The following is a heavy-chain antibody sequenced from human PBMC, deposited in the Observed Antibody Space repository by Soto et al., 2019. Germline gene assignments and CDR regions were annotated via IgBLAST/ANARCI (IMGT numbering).Heavy chain of an antibody. V-gene: IGHV4-39*01. Sequence: QLQLQESGPGLVKPSETLSLTCTVSGDSISSSSYYWGWIRQPPGKGLEWIGSIYYSGSTYYNPSLKSRVTISVDTSKNQFSLKLSSVTAADTAVYYCARLNQQLVDYWGQGTLVTVSS. CDR3: ARLNQQLVDY. J-gene: IGHJ4*02. CDR2: IYYSGST. CDR1: GDSISSSSYY. D-gene: IGHD6-13*01.